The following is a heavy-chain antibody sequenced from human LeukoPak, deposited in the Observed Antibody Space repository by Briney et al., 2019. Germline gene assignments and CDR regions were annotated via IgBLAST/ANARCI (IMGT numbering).Heavy chain of an antibody. CDR3: ARPSTLYAGFDY. CDR1: GGSFSGYY. V-gene: IGHV4-34*01. Sequence: PSETLSLTCAVYGGSFSGYYWSWIRQPPGKGLEWIGEINHSGSTNYNPSLKSRVTISVDTSKNQFSLKLSSVTAADTAVYYCARPSTLYAGFDYWGQGTLVTVSS. J-gene: IGHJ4*02. D-gene: IGHD5/OR15-5a*01. CDR2: INHSGST.